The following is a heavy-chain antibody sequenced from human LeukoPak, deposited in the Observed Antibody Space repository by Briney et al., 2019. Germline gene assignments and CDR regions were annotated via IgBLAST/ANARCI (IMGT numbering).Heavy chain of an antibody. J-gene: IGHJ3*02. D-gene: IGHD6-19*01. CDR2: IYYSGST. CDR3: AREVLSSGWYSGDAFDI. CDR1: GGSISSYH. V-gene: IGHV4-59*01. Sequence: SETLSLTCTVSGGSISSYHWSWIRQPPGRGLEWIGYIYYSGSTNYNPSLKSRVTISVDTSKNQFSLKLSSVTAADTAVYYCAREVLSSGWYSGDAFDIWGQGTMVTVSS.